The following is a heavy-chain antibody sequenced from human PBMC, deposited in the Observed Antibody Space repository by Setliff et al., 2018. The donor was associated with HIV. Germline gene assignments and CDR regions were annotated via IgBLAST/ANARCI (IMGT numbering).Heavy chain of an antibody. Sequence: GSLRLSCAASGFTFGGYSMSWVRQAPGKGLEWVSSISSRSITIYYADSVKGRFTISRDNAKNSLYLQMNTLRAEDTAVYYCARDILGATADAFDIWGQGTVVTVSS. V-gene: IGHV3-21*01. D-gene: IGHD1-26*01. CDR2: ISSRSITI. CDR1: GFTFGGYS. J-gene: IGHJ3*02. CDR3: ARDILGATADAFDI.